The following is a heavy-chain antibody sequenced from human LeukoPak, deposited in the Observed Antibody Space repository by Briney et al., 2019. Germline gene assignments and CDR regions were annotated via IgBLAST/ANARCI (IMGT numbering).Heavy chain of an antibody. CDR2: INHSGST. D-gene: IGHD3-3*01. Sequence: PSETLSLTCAVYGGSFSGYYWSWIRQPPGKGLEWIGEINHSGSTNYNPSLKSRVTISVDTSKNQFPLKLSSVTAADTAVYYCARGKKAIFGVVITNHNWFDPWGQGTLVTVSS. J-gene: IGHJ5*02. CDR1: GGSFSGYY. V-gene: IGHV4-34*01. CDR3: ARGKKAIFGVVITNHNWFDP.